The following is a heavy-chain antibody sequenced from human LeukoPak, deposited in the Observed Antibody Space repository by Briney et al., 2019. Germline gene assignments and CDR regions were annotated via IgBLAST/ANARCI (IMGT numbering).Heavy chain of an antibody. V-gene: IGHV1-18*01. D-gene: IGHD6-19*01. J-gene: IGHJ3*02. CDR1: GYTFTSYG. Sequence: ASVKVSCKASGYTFTSYGISWVRQAPGQGLEWMGWISAYNGNTNYAQKLQGRVTMTTDTSTSTAYMELRSLRSDDTAVYYCARGLYSSGWYWYDASDIWGQGTMVTVSS. CDR3: ARGLYSSGWYWYDASDI. CDR2: ISAYNGNT.